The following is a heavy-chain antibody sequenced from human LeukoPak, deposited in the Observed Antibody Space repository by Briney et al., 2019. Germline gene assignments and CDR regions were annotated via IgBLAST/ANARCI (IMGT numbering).Heavy chain of an antibody. CDR1: GFTFSSYA. V-gene: IGHV3-20*04. Sequence: GGSLRLSCAASGFTFSSYAMSWVRQAPGKGLEWVSGVNWNGGSTGYADSVKGRFTISRDNAKNSLYLQMNSLRAEDTALYYCARDPLLRNYYYYYYMDVWGKGTTVTVSS. CDR3: ARDPLLRNYYYYYYMDV. D-gene: IGHD5/OR15-5a*01. J-gene: IGHJ6*03. CDR2: VNWNGGST.